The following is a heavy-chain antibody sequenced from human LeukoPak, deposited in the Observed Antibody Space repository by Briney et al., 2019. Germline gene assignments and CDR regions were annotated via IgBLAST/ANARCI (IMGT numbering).Heavy chain of an antibody. CDR3: AKGFYDSRLNSNPFDF. D-gene: IGHD5/OR15-5a*01. CDR2: IDSSGHT. J-gene: IGHJ4*02. Sequence: SETLSLTCTVSGTSIITSYWSWIRQFPGKGLEWIGFIDSSGHTDSNPSLGGRVTISIDTSKNQFFLRLTSVTAADTAVYYCAKGFYDSRLNSNPFDFWGRGTLVTVSS. CDR1: GTSIITSY. V-gene: IGHV4-4*09.